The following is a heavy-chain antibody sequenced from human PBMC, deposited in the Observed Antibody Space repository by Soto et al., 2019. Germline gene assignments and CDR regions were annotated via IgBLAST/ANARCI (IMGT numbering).Heavy chain of an antibody. D-gene: IGHD2-2*01. CDR3: AKGSEFVVPAAIRFDY. CDR2: ISGSGGST. J-gene: IGHJ4*02. CDR1: GFTFSSYA. Sequence: GGSLRLSCAASGFTFSSYAMSLVRQAPGKGLEWVSAISGSGGSTYYADSVKGRFTISRDNSKNTLYLQMNSLRAEDTAVYYCAKGSEFVVPAAIRFDYSGQGTLVTVSS. V-gene: IGHV3-23*01.